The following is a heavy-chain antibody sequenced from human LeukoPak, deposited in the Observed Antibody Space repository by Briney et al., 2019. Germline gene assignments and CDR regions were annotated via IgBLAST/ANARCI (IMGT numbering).Heavy chain of an antibody. V-gene: IGHV4-38-2*02. CDR2: IYHSGST. CDR3: ARHAIPPVPRRGYFDY. Sequence: PSETLSLTCTVSGYSISSGYYWGWIRQPPGKGLEWIGSIYHSGSTYYNPSLKSRVTISVDTSKNQFSLKLSSVTAADTAVYYCARHAIPPVPRRGYFDYWGQGTLVTVSS. J-gene: IGHJ4*02. CDR1: GYSISSGYY.